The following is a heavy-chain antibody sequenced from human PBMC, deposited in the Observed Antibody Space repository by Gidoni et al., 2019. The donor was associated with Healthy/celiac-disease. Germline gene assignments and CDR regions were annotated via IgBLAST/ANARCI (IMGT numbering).Heavy chain of an antibody. CDR2: MNPNSGNT. V-gene: IGHV1-8*01. CDR1: GYTLTSYV. Sequence: QVQLVQPGAEVKKPGASVKVSCKASGYTLTSYVINWVRQATGQGLEWMGWMNPNSGNTGYAQKFQGRVTMTRNTSISTAYMELSSLRSEDTAVYYCAREDGYNHNDAFDIWGQGTMVTVSS. J-gene: IGHJ3*02. D-gene: IGHD5-12*01. CDR3: AREDGYNHNDAFDI.